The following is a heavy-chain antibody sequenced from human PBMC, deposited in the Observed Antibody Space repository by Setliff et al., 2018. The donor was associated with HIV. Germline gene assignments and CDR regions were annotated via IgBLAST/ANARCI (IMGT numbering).Heavy chain of an antibody. J-gene: IGHJ4*02. CDR3: ARLTTTYYYDSSAYYHPV. CDR2: MNHRGVI. Sequence: SETLSLTCTVYGGSFSGYYWTWIRQPPGKGLEFIGEMNHRGVIKYLSSLKSRVTMAVDTSKKQFSLKLKSVTAADTAVYYCARLTTTYYYDSSAYYHPVWGQGTLVTVSS. D-gene: IGHD3-22*01. V-gene: IGHV4-34*01. CDR1: GGSFSGYY.